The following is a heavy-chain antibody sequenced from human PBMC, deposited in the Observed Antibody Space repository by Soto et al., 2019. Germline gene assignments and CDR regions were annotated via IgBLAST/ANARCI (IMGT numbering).Heavy chain of an antibody. CDR1: GGTFSSYA. CDR2: IIPIFGTA. CDR3: ARESLGYSSSWYLSEYGMDV. V-gene: IGHV1-69*13. J-gene: IGHJ6*02. D-gene: IGHD6-13*01. Sequence: WASVKVSCKASGGTFSSYAISWVRQAPGQGLEWMGGIIPIFGTANYAQKFQGRVTITADESTSTAYMELSSLRSEDTAVYYCARESLGYSSSWYLSEYGMDVWGQGTTVTVSS.